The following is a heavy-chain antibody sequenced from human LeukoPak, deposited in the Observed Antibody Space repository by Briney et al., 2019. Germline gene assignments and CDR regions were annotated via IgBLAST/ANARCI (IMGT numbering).Heavy chain of an antibody. V-gene: IGHV3-30*02. CDR2: IRYDGSNK. J-gene: IGHJ4*02. Sequence: PGGSLRLSCAASGFTFSSYGMHWVRQAPGKGLEWVAFIRYDGSNKYYADSVKGRFTISRDNSKNTLYLQMNSLRAEDTAVYYCAKVGYYNDSSGYYLDYFDYWGQGTLVTVSS. CDR1: GFTFSSYG. D-gene: IGHD3-22*01. CDR3: AKVGYYNDSSGYYLDYFDY.